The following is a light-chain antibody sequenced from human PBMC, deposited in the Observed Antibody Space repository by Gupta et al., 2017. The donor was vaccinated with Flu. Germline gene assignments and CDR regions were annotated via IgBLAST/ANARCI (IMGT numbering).Light chain of an antibody. CDR1: QNISSRF. CDR2: GAS. Sequence: DIVLTQSPGTLSLSPGERATLSCRASQNISSRFLAWYQQKPGQAPRLLIYGASTRATGIPNRFSGSGSGTDFTLTISRLEPEDFAVFHCHQWGSSPWTFGQGTKVEIK. J-gene: IGKJ1*01. V-gene: IGKV3-20*01. CDR3: HQWGSSPWT.